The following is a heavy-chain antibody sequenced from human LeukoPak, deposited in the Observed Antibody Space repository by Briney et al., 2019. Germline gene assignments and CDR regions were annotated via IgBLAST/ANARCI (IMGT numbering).Heavy chain of an antibody. CDR1: GFAFSNHW. J-gene: IGHJ4*02. Sequence: GGSLRLSCAASGFAFSNHWMHWVRQAPGKGLVWVSRIDEGGSNAMYADSVKGRFSISRDNARNTVNLQMNSLRAEDTGVYYCIRDEALWRLDYWGQGTLVTVSS. D-gene: IGHD2-21*01. V-gene: IGHV3-74*03. CDR2: IDEGGSNA. CDR3: IRDEALWRLDY.